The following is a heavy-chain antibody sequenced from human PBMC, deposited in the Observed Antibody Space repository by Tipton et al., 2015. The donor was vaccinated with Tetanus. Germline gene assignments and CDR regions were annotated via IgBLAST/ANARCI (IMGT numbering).Heavy chain of an antibody. CDR3: ARDMGDYIYYGMEV. D-gene: IGHD2-21*01. Sequence: QLVQSGAEVKKPGASVKVSCKASGYTFTGYYIYWVRQAPGQGLEWMGWIDPNSGGTVYAQKFQGRLTMTRDTSISTAYMELRSLISHDTAVYYCARDMGDYIYYGMEVRGPGTTVPVS. CDR2: IDPNSGGT. J-gene: IGHJ6*02. CDR1: GYTFTGYY. V-gene: IGHV1-2*02.